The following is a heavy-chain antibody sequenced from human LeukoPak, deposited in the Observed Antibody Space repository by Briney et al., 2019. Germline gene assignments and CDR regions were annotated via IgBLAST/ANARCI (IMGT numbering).Heavy chain of an antibody. CDR1: GGSISSSSYY. CDR2: IYYSGST. J-gene: IGHJ4*02. Sequence: PSETLSLTCTVSGGSISSSSYYSGWIRQPPGKGLEWMGSIYYSGSTYYNPSVKSRVTISVDTSKNQFSLKLSSVTAADTAVYYCASLRAAAAFDYWGQGTLVTVSS. D-gene: IGHD6-13*01. CDR3: ASLRAAAAFDY. V-gene: IGHV4-39*01.